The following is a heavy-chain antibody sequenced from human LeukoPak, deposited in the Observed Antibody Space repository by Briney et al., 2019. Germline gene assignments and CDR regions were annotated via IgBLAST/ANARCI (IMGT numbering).Heavy chain of an antibody. J-gene: IGHJ4*02. V-gene: IGHV3-23*01. D-gene: IGHD6-19*01. CDR1: GFTFSSYA. CDR3: AKFSSGWYEDY. CDR2: ISAGGST. Sequence: GGSLRLSCAASGFTFSSYAMTWVRQAPGKGLEWVSSISAGGSTYSADSVKGRFTISRDNSKNTLYLQMSSLRVEDTAIYYCAKFSSGWYEDYWGQGTLVTVSS.